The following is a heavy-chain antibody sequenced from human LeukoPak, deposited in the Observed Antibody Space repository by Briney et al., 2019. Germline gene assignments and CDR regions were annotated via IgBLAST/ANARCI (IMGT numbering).Heavy chain of an antibody. V-gene: IGHV1-69*13. CDR3: AKTPYYDFWSGYYFYFDY. D-gene: IGHD3-3*01. CDR1: GGTFSSYA. CDR2: IIPTFGTA. Sequence: ASVKVSCKASGGTFSSYAISWVRQAPGQGLEWMGGIIPTFGTANYAQKFQGRVTITADESTSTAYMELSSLRSEDTAVYYCAKTPYYDFWSGYYFYFDYWGQGTLVTVSS. J-gene: IGHJ4*02.